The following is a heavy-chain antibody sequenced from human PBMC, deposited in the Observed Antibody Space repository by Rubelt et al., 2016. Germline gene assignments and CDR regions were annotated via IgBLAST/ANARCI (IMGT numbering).Heavy chain of an antibody. Sequence: EVQLVESGGGLVQPGGSLRLSCAASGFTVSEFWMHWVRQATGKGLVWVSRISSDGSRTGYADCGKGRFTISRDNAKNTLYLEMHSLRAEDTAVYYCARDYPYWYFDLWGRGTLVTISS. CDR1: GFTVSEFW. CDR3: ARDYPYWYFDL. V-gene: IGHV3-74*01. J-gene: IGHJ2*01. CDR2: ISSDGSRT.